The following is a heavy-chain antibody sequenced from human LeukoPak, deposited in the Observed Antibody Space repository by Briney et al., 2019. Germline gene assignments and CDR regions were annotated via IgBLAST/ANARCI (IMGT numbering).Heavy chain of an antibody. CDR1: GFTFSFNS. V-gene: IGHV3-30*18. Sequence: GGSLRLSCAASGFTFSFNSMHWVRQAPGKGLEWVALISYDGSSEYYAGSVKGRFTISRDNSKITVYLQMNSLKAEDTAVYYCAKELYNYGDYGAEGLDVGGQGTTVTVS. CDR3: AKELYNYGDYGAEGLDV. CDR2: ISYDGSSE. D-gene: IGHD4-17*01. J-gene: IGHJ6*02.